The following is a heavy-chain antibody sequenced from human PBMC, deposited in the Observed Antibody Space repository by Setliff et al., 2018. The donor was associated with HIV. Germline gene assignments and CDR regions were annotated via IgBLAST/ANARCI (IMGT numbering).Heavy chain of an antibody. V-gene: IGHV4-34*01. CDR2: INQSGIS. J-gene: IGHJ4*02. D-gene: IGHD3-10*01. CDR1: GGSFSDHY. CDR3: AAKPMIRGRPFAF. Sequence: SETLSLTCAVYGGSFSDHYWTWIRQPPGKGLEWIGEINQSGISNFNPSLKSRVTMSVDTSKNQFSLRLASLSAADTAAYFCAAKPMIRGRPFAFWGQATLVTVSS.